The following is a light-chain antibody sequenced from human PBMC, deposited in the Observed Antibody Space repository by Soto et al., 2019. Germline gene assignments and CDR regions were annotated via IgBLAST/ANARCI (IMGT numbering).Light chain of an antibody. Sequence: DIQMTQSPSSLSASVEDRVIITCRASQSISNHLNWYQQKPGKAPKLLIFAASTLQAGVPSRFSGSGSGTDFTLTISSLQPEDVAAYYCQKYNSDPLTFGGGTKVDIK. CDR3: QKYNSDPLT. V-gene: IGKV1-27*01. CDR2: AAS. J-gene: IGKJ4*01. CDR1: QSISNH.